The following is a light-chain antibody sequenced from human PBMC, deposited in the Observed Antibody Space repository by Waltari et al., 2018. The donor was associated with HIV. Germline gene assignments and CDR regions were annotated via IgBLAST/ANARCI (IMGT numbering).Light chain of an antibody. V-gene: IGKV1-39*01. CDR1: QNISSY. J-gene: IGKJ4*01. CDR2: TAS. CDR3: QQSYSTPLT. Sequence: DIQMTQSPSSLSASVGDRVTVPCRANQNISSYSIWYQQRPRKAPRLLIYTASTLQRGVPSRYSGSGSGTDFTLSITSLQPEDFATYYCQQSYSTPLTFGGGTRVEI.